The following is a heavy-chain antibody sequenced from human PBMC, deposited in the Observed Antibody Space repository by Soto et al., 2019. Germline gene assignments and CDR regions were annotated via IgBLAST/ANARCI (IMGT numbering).Heavy chain of an antibody. Sequence: GGSLRLSCAASGFPFTGYAMSWVRQAPGKGLEWVSAISGHGDATFYADSVKGRFTISRDNSKNTLYLHMNSLRAEDKALYYCANYSVSMVRGLIIIPNYWGKGTLVTAS. D-gene: IGHD3-10*01. V-gene: IGHV3-23*01. J-gene: IGHJ4*02. CDR2: ISGHGDAT. CDR1: GFPFTGYA. CDR3: ANYSVSMVRGLIIIPNY.